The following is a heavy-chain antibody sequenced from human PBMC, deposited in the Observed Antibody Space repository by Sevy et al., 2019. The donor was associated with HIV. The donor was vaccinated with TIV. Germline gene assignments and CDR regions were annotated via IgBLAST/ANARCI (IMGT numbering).Heavy chain of an antibody. D-gene: IGHD3-3*01. J-gene: IGHJ6*02. Sequence: ASVKVSCKASGYTFTGYYMHWVRQAPGQGLEWMGWINPNSGGTNYAQKFQGSVTMTRDTSISTAYMELSRLRSDDTAVYYCARGGGDFWGGYYGYYYYGMDVWGQGTTVTVSS. CDR1: GYTFTGYY. CDR2: INPNSGGT. V-gene: IGHV1-2*02. CDR3: ARGGGDFWGGYYGYYYYGMDV.